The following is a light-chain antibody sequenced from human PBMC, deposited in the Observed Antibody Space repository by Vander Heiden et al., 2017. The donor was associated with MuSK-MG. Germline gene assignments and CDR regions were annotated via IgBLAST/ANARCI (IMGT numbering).Light chain of an antibody. CDR1: KSVSSY. Sequence: EIVLTQSPAPLSLSPGERATLSCRASKSVSSYLAWYQQKPGQAPRLLIYDASNRATGIPARFSGSGSGTDFTLTISSLEPEDFAVYYCQQRSNWPRTFGQGTKVEIK. CDR2: DAS. V-gene: IGKV3-11*01. CDR3: QQRSNWPRT. J-gene: IGKJ1*01.